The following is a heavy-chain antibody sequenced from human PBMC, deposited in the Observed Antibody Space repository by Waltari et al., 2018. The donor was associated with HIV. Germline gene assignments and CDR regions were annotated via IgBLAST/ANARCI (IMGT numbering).Heavy chain of an antibody. V-gene: IGHV1-69*01. D-gene: IGHD6-13*01. CDR3: ARSLRLAAAGTSYYYYGMDV. Sequence: QVQLVQSGAEVKKPGSSVKVSCKASGGTFSSYAISWVRQAPGQGLEWKGGIIPIFGTANYAQKFQGRVTITADESTSTAYMELSSLRSEDTAVYYCARSLRLAAAGTSYYYYGMDVWGQGTTVTVSS. CDR2: IIPIFGTA. J-gene: IGHJ6*02. CDR1: GGTFSSYA.